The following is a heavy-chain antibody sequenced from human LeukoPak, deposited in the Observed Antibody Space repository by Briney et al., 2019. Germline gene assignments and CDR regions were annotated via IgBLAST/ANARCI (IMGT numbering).Heavy chain of an antibody. CDR3: ARHLRKRNYDFWSGYPVFDY. D-gene: IGHD3-3*01. CDR2: IYYSGNT. J-gene: IGHJ4*02. CDR1: GGSITSTNYY. V-gene: IGHV4-39*01. Sequence: SETLSLTCAVSGGSITSTNYYWGWIRQPPGKGLEWIGSIYYSGNTYYNPSLESRVTLSVDTSKNQFSLKLSSVTAADTAVYYCARHLRKRNYDFWSGYPVFDYWGQGTLVTVSS.